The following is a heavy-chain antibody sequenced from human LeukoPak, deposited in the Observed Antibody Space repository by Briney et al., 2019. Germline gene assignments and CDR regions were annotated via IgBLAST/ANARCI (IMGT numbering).Heavy chain of an antibody. J-gene: IGHJ3*02. CDR3: ARGGYYNSRNAFDI. V-gene: IGHV4-4*07. CDR2: IYTSGST. D-gene: IGHD3-22*01. CDR1: GGSISTYY. Sequence: SETLSLTCTVSGGSISTYYWSWIRQPAGKGLEWIGRIYTSGSTNYNPSLKSRVTMSVDTSKNQFSLKLNSVTAADTAVYYCARGGYYNSRNAFDIWGQGTMATVSS.